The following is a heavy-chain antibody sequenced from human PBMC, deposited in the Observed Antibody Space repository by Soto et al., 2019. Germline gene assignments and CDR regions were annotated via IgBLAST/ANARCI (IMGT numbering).Heavy chain of an antibody. CDR1: GGSLGRYE. Sequence: TXESLSRPFTVSGGSLGRYEWGWIRQPPGKGLEWIGSIYYSGSTYYNPSLKSRVTISVDTSKNQFSLKLSSVTAADTAVYYCARWRNSGIAAAGGTEFDSWGQGTLVTVSS. D-gene: IGHD6-13*01. CDR3: ARWRNSGIAAAGGTEFDS. CDR2: IYYSGST. J-gene: IGHJ5*01. V-gene: IGHV4-39*01.